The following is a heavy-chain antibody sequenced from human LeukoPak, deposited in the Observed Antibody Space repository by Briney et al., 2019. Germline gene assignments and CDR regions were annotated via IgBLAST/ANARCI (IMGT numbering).Heavy chain of an antibody. Sequence: GGSLRLSCAASGFTFSNAWMSWVRQAPGKGLEWVGRIKSKTDGGTADYAAFVKGRFTISRDDSKNTLYLQMNSLKTEDTAVYYCTTEYNFNYYDSGGYYYWGQGTLVTVSS. J-gene: IGHJ4*02. V-gene: IGHV3-15*01. D-gene: IGHD3-22*01. CDR1: GFTFSNAW. CDR3: TTEYNFNYYDSGGYYY. CDR2: IKSKTDGGTA.